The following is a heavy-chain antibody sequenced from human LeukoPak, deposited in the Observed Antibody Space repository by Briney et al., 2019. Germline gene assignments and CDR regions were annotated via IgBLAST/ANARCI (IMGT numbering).Heavy chain of an antibody. D-gene: IGHD4-17*01. J-gene: IGHJ4*02. CDR2: IYHSGST. Sequence: SETLSLTCAVSGVSISSSNWWHWVRPPPGKGLEWIGEIYHSGSTNYNPSLKSRVTISVDKSKNQFSLKLSSVTAADTAVYYCAISTVTRPLDYWGQGTLVTVSS. CDR1: GVSISSSNW. V-gene: IGHV4-4*02. CDR3: AISTVTRPLDY.